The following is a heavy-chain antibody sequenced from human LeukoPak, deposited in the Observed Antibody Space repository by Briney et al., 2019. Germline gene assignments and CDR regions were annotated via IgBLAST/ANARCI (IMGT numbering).Heavy chain of an antibody. CDR3: AKEDYGSGSLGLDY. CDR1: GFTFSDYS. CDR2: ISYDGSNK. D-gene: IGHD3-10*01. V-gene: IGHV3-30*18. J-gene: IGHJ4*02. Sequence: GGSLRLSCAASGFTFSDYSMNWVRQAPGKGLEWVAVISYDGSNKYYADSVKGRFTISRDNSKNTLYLQMNSLRAEDTAVYYCAKEDYGSGSLGLDYWGQGTLVTVSS.